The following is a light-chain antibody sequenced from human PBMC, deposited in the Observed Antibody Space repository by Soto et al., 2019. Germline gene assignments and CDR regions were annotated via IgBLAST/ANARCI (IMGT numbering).Light chain of an antibody. CDR3: CSYAGSSTLIF. CDR1: SSDVGSYNL. CDR2: EGS. Sequence: QSVLTQPASVSGSPGQSITISCTGTSSDVGSYNLVSWYQQHPGKAPKLMIYEGSKRPSGVSNRFSGSKSGNTASLTISGLQAEDEADYYCCSYAGSSTLIFFGTGTKLTVL. V-gene: IGLV2-23*01. J-gene: IGLJ1*01.